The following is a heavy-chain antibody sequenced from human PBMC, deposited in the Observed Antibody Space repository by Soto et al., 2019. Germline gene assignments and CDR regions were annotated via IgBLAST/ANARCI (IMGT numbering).Heavy chain of an antibody. D-gene: IGHD3-16*02. Sequence: QVQLQQWGAGLLKPSETLSLTCAVSGGSFSASYWSWIRQPPGKGLEWIGEINHSGSTNYNPSLHSRLIISVDTSKNQFSLNLSSVTAADTAVYYCARVKYSYGFDGAGYYYGTDVWGQGITVTVSS. CDR3: ARVKYSYGFDGAGYYYGTDV. CDR2: INHSGST. CDR1: GGSFSASY. J-gene: IGHJ6*02. V-gene: IGHV4-34*01.